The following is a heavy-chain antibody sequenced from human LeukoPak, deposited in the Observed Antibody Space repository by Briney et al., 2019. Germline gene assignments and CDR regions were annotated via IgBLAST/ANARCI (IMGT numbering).Heavy chain of an antibody. CDR1: GSAFSNYG. CDR3: AAGRFGSGWDS. J-gene: IGHJ4*02. CDR2: VDTAGET. Sequence: GESLRLSCVASGSAFSNYGVNWVRQAPGKGLEWVSGVDTAGETYSADSMKGRFTVSRDNSKNTVFLQMSSLKGDDTALYYCAAGRFGSGWDSWGQGTRVTVSS. D-gene: IGHD6-19*01. V-gene: IGHV3-23*01.